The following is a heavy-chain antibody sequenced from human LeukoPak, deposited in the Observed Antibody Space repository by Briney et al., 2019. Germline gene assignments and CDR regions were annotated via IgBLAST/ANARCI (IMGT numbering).Heavy chain of an antibody. Sequence: PSETLSLTCAVYGGSFSGYYWSWIRQPPGKGLEWIGEINHSGSTNYNPSLKSRVTISVDTSKNQFSLKLSSVTAADTAVYYCAARIAARPPNWFDPWGQGTLVTVSS. CDR3: AARIAARPPNWFDP. CDR1: GGSFSGYY. J-gene: IGHJ5*02. D-gene: IGHD6-6*01. CDR2: INHSGST. V-gene: IGHV4-34*01.